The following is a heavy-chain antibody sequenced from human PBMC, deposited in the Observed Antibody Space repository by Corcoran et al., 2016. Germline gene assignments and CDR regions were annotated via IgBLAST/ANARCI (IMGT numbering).Heavy chain of an antibody. CDR3: ARHGCSSTSCYSNNWFDP. V-gene: IGHV5-51*01. CDR1: GYSFTSYW. CDR2: IYPGDSDT. Sequence: EVQLVQSGAEVKKPGESLKISCKGSGYSFTSYWIDWVRQMPGKGLEWMGIIYPGDSDTRYSPSFQGQVTISADKSISTAYLQWSSLKASDTAMYYCARHGCSSTSCYSNNWFDPWGQGTLVTVSS. J-gene: IGHJ5*02. D-gene: IGHD2-2*01.